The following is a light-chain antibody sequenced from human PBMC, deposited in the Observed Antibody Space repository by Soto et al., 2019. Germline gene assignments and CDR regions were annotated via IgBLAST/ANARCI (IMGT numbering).Light chain of an antibody. CDR1: QSVTNSQ. V-gene: IGKV3-20*01. CDR3: QQYGSSPWT. Sequence: EIVLTQSPGTLSLSPGERATLFCRASQSVTNSQLAWYQQKPGQAPSLLIYGASSRATGIPDRFSGSGSGTDFTLTISRLEPEDFAVFYCQQYGSSPWTFGQGTKVEIK. J-gene: IGKJ1*01. CDR2: GAS.